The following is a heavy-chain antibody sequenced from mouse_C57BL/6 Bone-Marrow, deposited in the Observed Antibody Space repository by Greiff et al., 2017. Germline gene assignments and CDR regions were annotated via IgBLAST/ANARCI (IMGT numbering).Heavy chain of an antibody. Sequence: VQLKQSGPELVKPGASVKISCKASGYTFTDYYMNWVKQSHGKSLEWIGNINPSNGGTNYNEKFKSKATLTVDKSSSTAYMQLSSLTSEDSAVYYCARCGPRLWFAYWGQGTLVTVSA. V-gene: IGHV1-26*01. CDR2: INPSNGGT. J-gene: IGHJ3*01. CDR3: ARCGPRLWFAY. D-gene: IGHD2-12*01. CDR1: GYTFTDYY.